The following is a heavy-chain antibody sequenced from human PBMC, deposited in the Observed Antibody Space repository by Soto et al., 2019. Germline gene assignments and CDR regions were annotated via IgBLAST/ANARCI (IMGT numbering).Heavy chain of an antibody. CDR1: GYTFTDLD. D-gene: IGHD3-3*01. Sequence: ASVKVSCKTSGYTFTDLDINWVRQATGQGLEWMGWMHPTSGDTGYAQKFQGRVTITADESTSTAYMELSSLRSEDTAVYYCARVPGITIFGVVTDWGQGTLVTVSS. V-gene: IGHV1-8*01. CDR3: ARVPGITIFGVVTD. CDR2: MHPTSGDT. J-gene: IGHJ4*02.